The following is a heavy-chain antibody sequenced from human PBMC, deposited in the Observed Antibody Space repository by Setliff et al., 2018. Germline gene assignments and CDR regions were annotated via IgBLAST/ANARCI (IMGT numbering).Heavy chain of an antibody. CDR2: IHTTEGT. D-gene: IGHD5-18*01. J-gene: IGHJ4*02. Sequence: ETLSLTCTVSGGSISNSYWTWVRQSAGKGLEWVGRIHTTEGTKYNPSLMSRVTVSMDTSKNQFSLDLTSVTAADTAVYYCARGGYGSGNAYSYGYPFDYWGQGTLVTVSS. V-gene: IGHV4-4*07. CDR3: ARGGYGSGNAYSYGYPFDY. CDR1: GGSISNSY.